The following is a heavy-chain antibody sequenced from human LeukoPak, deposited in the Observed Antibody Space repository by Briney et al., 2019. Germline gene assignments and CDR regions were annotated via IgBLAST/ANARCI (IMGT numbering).Heavy chain of an antibody. CDR3: ARATRIAAAAPGY. CDR2: INWNAGNT. J-gene: IGHJ4*02. V-gene: IGHV3-20*04. D-gene: IGHD6-13*01. Sequence: GGSLRLSCAASGFTFDDYGMSWVRQAPGKGLEWVSGINWNAGNTGYADSVKGRFTISRDNAKNSLYLQMNSLRAEDTAVYYCARATRIAAAAPGYWGQGTLVTVSS. CDR1: GFTFDDYG.